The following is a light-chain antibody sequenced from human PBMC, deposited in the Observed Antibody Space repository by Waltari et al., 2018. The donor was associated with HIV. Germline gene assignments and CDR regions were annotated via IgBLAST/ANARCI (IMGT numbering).Light chain of an antibody. J-gene: IGLJ1*01. Sequence: SYELTQPPSVSVSPGQTARNTCSGDALPNQYAYWYQQKPGQAPVLVIYKDSERPSGIPERFSGSSSGTTVTLTISGVQAEDEADYFCQSADSSGTYLYVFGTGTKVTVL. V-gene: IGLV3-25*03. CDR2: KDS. CDR3: QSADSSGTYLYV. CDR1: ALPNQY.